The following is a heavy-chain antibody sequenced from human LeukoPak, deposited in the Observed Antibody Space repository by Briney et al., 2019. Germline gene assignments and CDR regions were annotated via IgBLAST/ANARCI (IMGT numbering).Heavy chain of an antibody. CDR2: IYAGDYET. J-gene: IGHJ3*02. CDR1: GYSFTSYW. V-gene: IGHV5-51*01. Sequence: GESLKISCKGSGYSFTSYWIGWVRQRPGQGLEWMGIIYAGDYETRYSPLLQGQVTNSADKSIGNAYPPRSRLKAWDTAMYYCARAIIAVAGTSTAFDIWGQGTMVTVSS. D-gene: IGHD6-19*01. CDR3: ARAIIAVAGTSTAFDI.